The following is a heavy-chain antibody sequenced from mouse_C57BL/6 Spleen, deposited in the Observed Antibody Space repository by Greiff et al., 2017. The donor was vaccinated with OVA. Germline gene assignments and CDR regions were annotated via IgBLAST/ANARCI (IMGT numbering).Heavy chain of an antibody. D-gene: IGHD1-1*01. Sequence: EVQLVESGGDLVKPGGSLKLSCAASGFTFSSYGMSWVRQTPDKRLEWVATISSGGSYNYYPDSVKGRFTISRDNAKNTLYLQMSSLKSEDTAMYYCARSYYGSSLYAMDYWGQGTSVTVSS. CDR1: GFTFSSYG. V-gene: IGHV5-6*01. J-gene: IGHJ4*01. CDR2: ISSGGSYN. CDR3: ARSYYGSSLYAMDY.